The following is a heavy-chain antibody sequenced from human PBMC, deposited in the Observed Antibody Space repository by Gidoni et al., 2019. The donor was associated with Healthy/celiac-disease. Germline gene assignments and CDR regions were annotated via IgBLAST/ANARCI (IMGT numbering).Heavy chain of an antibody. J-gene: IGHJ4*02. V-gene: IGHV4-59*01. CDR2: IYYSGST. CDR3: ARDPWDEYSD. Sequence: QVQLQESGPGLVKPSETLSLTCTVSGGSISSYYWSWIRQPPGKGLEWIGYIYYSGSTNYNPSLKSRVTISVDTSKNQFSLKLSSVTAADTAVYYCARDPWDEYSDWGQGTLVTVSS. D-gene: IGHD1-26*01. CDR1: GGSISSYY.